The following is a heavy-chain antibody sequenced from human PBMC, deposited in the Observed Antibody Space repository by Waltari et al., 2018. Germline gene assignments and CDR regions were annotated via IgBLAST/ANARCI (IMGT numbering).Heavy chain of an antibody. CDR3: ARGGGWLQLRNYYYGMDV. CDR2: IYYSGST. J-gene: IGHJ6*02. Sequence: QVQLQESGPGLVKPSETLSLTCTVSGGSIRRYYLSWIRPAPGKGLEWIGYIYYSGSTNYNPSLKSRVTISVDTSKNQFSLKLSSVTAADTAVYYCARGGGWLQLRNYYYGMDVWGQGTTVTVSS. V-gene: IGHV4-59*01. D-gene: IGHD5-12*01. CDR1: GGSIRRYY.